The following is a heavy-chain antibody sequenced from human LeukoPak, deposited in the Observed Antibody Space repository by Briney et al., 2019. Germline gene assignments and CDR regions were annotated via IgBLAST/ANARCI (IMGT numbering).Heavy chain of an antibody. CDR2: INPNTGGT. D-gene: IGHD3-10*01. J-gene: IGHJ4*02. CDR3: AMIGGDY. V-gene: IGHV1-2*06. CDR1: GYTFTGYY. Sequence: ASVKVSCKASGYTFTGYYMNWVRQAPGQGLEWLGRINPNTGGTNFAQSFQGRVTMTRDTSITTAYMELSSLRSEDTAVYYCAMIGGDYWGQGTLVTVSS.